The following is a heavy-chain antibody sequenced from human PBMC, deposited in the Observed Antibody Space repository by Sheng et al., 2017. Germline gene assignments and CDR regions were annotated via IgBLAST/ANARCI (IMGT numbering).Heavy chain of an antibody. Sequence: QVQLQQLGAGLLKPSETLSLTCAVYGGSFSGYYWSWIRQPPGRGWSGLGKVNHSGSTNYNPSLKSRVTISVDTSKNQFSLKLSSVTAADTAVYYCARAHVVTAMWTLDYWGQGTLVTVSS. D-gene: IGHD2-21*02. CDR3: ARAHVVTAMWTLDY. J-gene: IGHJ4*02. CDR1: GGSFSGYY. CDR2: VNHSGST. V-gene: IGHV4-34*01.